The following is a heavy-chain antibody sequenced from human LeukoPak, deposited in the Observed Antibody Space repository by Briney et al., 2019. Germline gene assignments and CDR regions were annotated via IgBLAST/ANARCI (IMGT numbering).Heavy chain of an antibody. CDR3: ARVNFQGSGYYPGDN. Sequence: GASVKVSCKASGYTFTSYDINWVRQATGQGLEWMGWMNPNSGNTGYAQKFQGRVTMTRTTSISTAYMELSSLRSEDTAVYYCARVNFQGSGYYPGDNWGQGTLVTVSS. D-gene: IGHD3-22*01. J-gene: IGHJ4*02. CDR1: GYTFTSYD. V-gene: IGHV1-8*01. CDR2: MNPNSGNT.